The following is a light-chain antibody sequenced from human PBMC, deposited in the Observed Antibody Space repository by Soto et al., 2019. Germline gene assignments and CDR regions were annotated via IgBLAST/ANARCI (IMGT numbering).Light chain of an antibody. CDR3: SSYAGNSIYV. CDR1: SXDVGRYDY. J-gene: IGLJ1*01. Sequence: QSVLTQPRSASGSPGQSVTISCTGSSXDVGRYDYVSWYQHHPGKAPKLMMFDVNKRPSGVPDRFSGSRSGNTASLTVSGLQAEDEADYFCSSYAGNSIYVLGTGTKVTFL. V-gene: IGLV2-8*01. CDR2: DVN.